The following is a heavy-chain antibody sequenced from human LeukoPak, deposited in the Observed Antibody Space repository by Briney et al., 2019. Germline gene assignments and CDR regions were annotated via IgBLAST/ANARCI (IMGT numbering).Heavy chain of an antibody. J-gene: IGHJ4*02. CDR1: GYTFTSYD. CDR2: MNPNSGNT. D-gene: IGHD3-22*01. CDR3: ARGHGVWYYFDSSGSLFDY. Sequence: ASVKVSCKASGYTFTSYDINWVRQATGQGLEWMGWMNPNSGNTGYAQKFQGRVTMTRKTSVSTAYMELSSLRSEDTAVYYCARGHGVWYYFDSSGSLFDYWGQGTLVTVSS. V-gene: IGHV1-8*01.